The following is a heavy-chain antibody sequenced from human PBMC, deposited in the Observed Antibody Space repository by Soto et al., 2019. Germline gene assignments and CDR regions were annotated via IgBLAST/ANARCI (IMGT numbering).Heavy chain of an antibody. CDR1: GFTFSSYS. CDR2: ISSSSSTI. CDR3: ARESSSWYVYYYYGMDV. J-gene: IGHJ6*02. Sequence: PGGSLRLSCAASGFTFSSYSMNWVRQAPGKGLEWVSYISSSSSTIYYADSVKGRFTISRDNAKNSLYLQMNSLRDEDTAVYYSARESSSWYVYYYYGMDVWGQGTTVTVSS. D-gene: IGHD6-13*01. V-gene: IGHV3-48*02.